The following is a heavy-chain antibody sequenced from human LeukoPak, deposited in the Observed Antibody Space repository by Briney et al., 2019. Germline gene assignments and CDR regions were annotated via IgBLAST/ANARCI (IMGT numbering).Heavy chain of an antibody. CDR3: ARASTHYYDSSGYYPPFEY. D-gene: IGHD3-22*01. CDR2: IYYSGST. Sequence: SGTLSLTCTVSGGSISSYYWSWIRQPPGKGLEWIGYIYYSGSTNYNPSLKSRVTISVDTSKNQFSLKLSSVTAADTAVYYCARASTHYYDSSGYYPPFEYWGQGTLVTVSS. J-gene: IGHJ4*02. V-gene: IGHV4-59*01. CDR1: GGSISSYY.